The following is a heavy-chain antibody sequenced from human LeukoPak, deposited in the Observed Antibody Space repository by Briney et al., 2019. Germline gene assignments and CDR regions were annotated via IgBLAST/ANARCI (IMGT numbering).Heavy chain of an antibody. CDR3: AKMRPSSGWCYDY. Sequence: PGGSLRLSCAGSGFTFSSYAMGWVRQAPGRGLEWVSAISGSGSSTYYADSVKGRFTISRDNSKNTLYLQMNSLRAEDTAVYYCAKMRPSSGWCYDYWGQGTLVTVSS. CDR1: GFTFSSYA. CDR2: ISGSGSST. J-gene: IGHJ4*02. D-gene: IGHD6-19*01. V-gene: IGHV3-23*01.